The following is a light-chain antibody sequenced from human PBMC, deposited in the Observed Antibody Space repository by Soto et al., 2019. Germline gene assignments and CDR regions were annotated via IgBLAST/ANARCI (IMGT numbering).Light chain of an antibody. CDR2: DAS. CDR1: QSISSY. V-gene: IGKV1-5*01. CDR3: QQYNSYSGT. J-gene: IGKJ1*01. Sequence: IQMTQSQSSLSASVGDRVTIPCRASQSISSYLNWYQQKPGKAPKLLIYDASSLESGVPSRFSGSGSGTEFTLTISSLQPDDFATYYCQQYNSYSGTFGQGTKVDI.